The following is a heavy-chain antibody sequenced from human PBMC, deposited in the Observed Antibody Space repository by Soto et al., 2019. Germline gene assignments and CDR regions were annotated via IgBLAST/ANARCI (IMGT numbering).Heavy chain of an antibody. D-gene: IGHD3-22*01. CDR2: INPNSGGT. Sequence: ASVKVSCKASGYTFTGYYMHWVRQAPRQGLEWMGWINPNSGGTNYAQKFQGWVTMTRDTSISTAYMELSRLRSDDTAVYYCARDKECYYDSSGYYYYGMDVWGQGTTVTVSS. V-gene: IGHV1-2*04. CDR3: ARDKECYYDSSGYYYYGMDV. J-gene: IGHJ6*02. CDR1: GYTFTGYY.